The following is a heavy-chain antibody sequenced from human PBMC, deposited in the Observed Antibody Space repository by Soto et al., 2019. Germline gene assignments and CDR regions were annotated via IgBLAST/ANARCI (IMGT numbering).Heavy chain of an antibody. V-gene: IGHV1-69*01. CDR1: GGTFSSYA. D-gene: IGHD4-17*01. CDR3: ARLGRQTTVTSSGTDY. Sequence: QVQLVQSGAEVKKPGSSVKVSCKASGGTFSSYAISWVRQAPGQGLEWMGGIIPIFGTPNYAQQFQGRDTITADEFTSTAYMVLSSLRSEDTAVYYCARLGRQTTVTSSGTDYWGQGTLVTVSS. J-gene: IGHJ4*02. CDR2: IIPIFGTP.